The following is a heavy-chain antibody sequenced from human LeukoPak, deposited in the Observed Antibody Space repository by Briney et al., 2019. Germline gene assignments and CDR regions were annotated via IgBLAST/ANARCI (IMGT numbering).Heavy chain of an antibody. CDR3: IVVVEPPDSDGFDV. Sequence: GGSLRLSCAASGFTFGNSWVHWVRQAPGKGLVWVSLINADGSTTSYADSVKGRFTISRDNARDTLSLEMNSLTVEGTAVYYCIVVVEPPDSDGFDVWGQGPMITVS. D-gene: IGHD1-14*01. J-gene: IGHJ3*01. V-gene: IGHV3-74*01. CDR2: INADGSTT. CDR1: GFTFGNSW.